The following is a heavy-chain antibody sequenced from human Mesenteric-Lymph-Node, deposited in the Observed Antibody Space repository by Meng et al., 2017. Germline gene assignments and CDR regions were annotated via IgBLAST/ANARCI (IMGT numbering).Heavy chain of an antibody. CDR2: IYPGDSDT. Sequence: GESLKISCKGSGYSFTSYWIGWVRQMPGKGLEWMGIIYPGDSDTRYSPSFQGQVTISADKSISTAYLQWSSLKASDTAMYYCARQDNWNDVPDAFDIWGQETMVTVSS. D-gene: IGHD1-20*01. V-gene: IGHV5-51*01. CDR1: GYSFTSYW. J-gene: IGHJ3*02. CDR3: ARQDNWNDVPDAFDI.